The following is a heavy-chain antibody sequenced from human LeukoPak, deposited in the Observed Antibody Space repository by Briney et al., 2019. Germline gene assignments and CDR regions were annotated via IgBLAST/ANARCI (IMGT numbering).Heavy chain of an antibody. V-gene: IGHV4-59*11. CDR1: GGSISSHY. J-gene: IGHJ5*02. CDR2: IYYSGST. CDR3: ARAVRLLWFGELSGGWFDP. Sequence: PSETLSLTCTVSGGSISSHYWSWIRQPPGKGLEWIGYIYYSGSTNYNPSLKSRVTISVDTSKNQFSLKLSSVTAAGTAVYYCARAVRLLWFGELSGGWFDPWGQGTLVTVSS. D-gene: IGHD3-10*01.